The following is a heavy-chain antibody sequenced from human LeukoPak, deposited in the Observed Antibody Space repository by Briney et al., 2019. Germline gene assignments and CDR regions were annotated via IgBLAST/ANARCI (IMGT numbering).Heavy chain of an antibody. V-gene: IGHV1-2*02. D-gene: IGHD3-16*02. J-gene: IGHJ4*02. CDR1: GYTFTGYY. CDR2: INPNTGGT. CDR3: ARVNVRLGELSFFDY. Sequence: GASVKVSCKASGYTFTGYYVHWVRQAPGQGLEWMGWINPNTGGTNYAQKFQGRVTMTRDTSISTAYMELSRLRSDDTAVYYCARVNVRLGELSFFDYWGQGTLVTVSS.